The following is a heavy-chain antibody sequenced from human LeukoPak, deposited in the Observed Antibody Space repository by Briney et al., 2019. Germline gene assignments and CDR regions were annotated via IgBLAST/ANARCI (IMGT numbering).Heavy chain of an antibody. CDR2: IDYRGST. J-gene: IGHJ5*02. Sequence: SETLSLTCTVSGGSISNYYWSWIRQPPGKGLEWIAYIDYRGSTTYNPSLKSRVTISVDTSKNQFSLNLGSVTAADTAMYYCARRIAAARWFDPWGQGTLVTVSS. D-gene: IGHD6-13*01. V-gene: IGHV4-59*08. CDR3: ARRIAAARWFDP. CDR1: GGSISNYY.